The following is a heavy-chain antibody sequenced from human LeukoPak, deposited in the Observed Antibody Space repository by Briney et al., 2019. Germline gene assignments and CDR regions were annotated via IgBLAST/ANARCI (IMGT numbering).Heavy chain of an antibody. CDR3: TSRGDFWSGYWAMNV. CDR2: ISSTSSYI. D-gene: IGHD3-3*01. Sequence: GGSLRLSCVASGFTFTTYSLNWVRQAPGKGLEWVSSISSTSSYIYYADSVKGRFTLPRDNAKNSIYLQMDSLGAEDTAVYYCTSRGDFWSGYWAMNVWGQGTTVIVSS. J-gene: IGHJ6*02. CDR1: GFTFTTYS. V-gene: IGHV3-21*01.